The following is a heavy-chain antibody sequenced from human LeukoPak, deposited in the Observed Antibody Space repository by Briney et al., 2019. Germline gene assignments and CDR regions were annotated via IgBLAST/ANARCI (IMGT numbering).Heavy chain of an antibody. CDR1: GFTFSSYS. CDR3: ARDGYYYDSSGYPGY. D-gene: IGHD3-22*01. CDR2: ISSSSSYI. Sequence: GGSLRLSCAASGFTFSSYSMNWVSQAPGKWMEWVSSISSSSSYIYYADSVKGRFTISRDNAKNSLYLQMNSLRAEDTAVYYCARDGYYYDSSGYPGYWGQGTLVTVSS. V-gene: IGHV3-21*01. J-gene: IGHJ4*02.